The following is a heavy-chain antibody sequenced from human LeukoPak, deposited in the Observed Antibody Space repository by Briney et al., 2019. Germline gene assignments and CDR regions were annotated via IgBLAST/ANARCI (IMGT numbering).Heavy chain of an antibody. J-gene: IGHJ6*03. CDR2: ISAYNGNT. Sequence: ASVKVSCKASGYTFTSYAISWVRQAPGQGLEWMGWISAYNGNTNYAQKLQGRVTMTKDTSTSTAYMELRSLRSDDTAVYYCAGHIGGGSYYYYMDVWGKGTTVTVS. CDR3: AGHIGGGSYYYYMDV. D-gene: IGHD1-26*01. V-gene: IGHV1-18*01. CDR1: GYTFTSYA.